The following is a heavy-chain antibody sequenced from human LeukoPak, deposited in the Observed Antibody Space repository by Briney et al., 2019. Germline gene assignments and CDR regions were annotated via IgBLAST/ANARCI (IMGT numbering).Heavy chain of an antibody. CDR3: ASSGDSYYTSGTSGSFYSD. D-gene: IGHD3-10*01. Sequence: WVRQAPGKGLEWIGTIYYGGSTNYSPSLKSRVTISVDASKNHFSLELRSVTAADTAVYYCASSGDSYYTSGTSGSFYSDWGQGTLVTVSS. V-gene: IGHV4-39*02. J-gene: IGHJ4*02. CDR2: IYYGGST.